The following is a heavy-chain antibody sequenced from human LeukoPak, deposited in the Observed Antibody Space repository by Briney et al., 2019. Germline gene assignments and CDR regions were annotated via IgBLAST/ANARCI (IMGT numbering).Heavy chain of an antibody. CDR1: GGSISSYC. CDR3: AREISHITIFGVVIKQNWFDP. J-gene: IGHJ5*02. V-gene: IGHV4-59*01. CDR2: IYYSGST. Sequence: SETLSLTCTVSGGSISSYCWSWIRQPPGKGLEWIGYIYYSGSTNYNPSLKSRVTISVDTSKNQFSLKLSSVTAADTAVYYCAREISHITIFGVVIKQNWFDPWGQGTLVTVSS. D-gene: IGHD3-3*01.